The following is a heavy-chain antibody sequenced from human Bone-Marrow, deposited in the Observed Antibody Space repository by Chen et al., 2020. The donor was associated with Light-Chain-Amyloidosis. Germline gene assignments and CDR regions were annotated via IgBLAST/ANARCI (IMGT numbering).Heavy chain of an antibody. V-gene: IGHV3-53*01. D-gene: IGHD3-22*01. CDR1: GFAVSSNH. Sequence: EVHLVESGGGLIQPGGSLRLSCAAYGFAVSSNHMSWGSHSPGKGLEWVSAIFSNGNTYYADSVKGRFTISRDNSKHTVYLQMNSLRAEDTAVYYCAKSSETNPGYFVYWGQGTLVTVSS. CDR2: IFSNGNT. CDR3: AKSSETNPGYFVY. J-gene: IGHJ4*02.